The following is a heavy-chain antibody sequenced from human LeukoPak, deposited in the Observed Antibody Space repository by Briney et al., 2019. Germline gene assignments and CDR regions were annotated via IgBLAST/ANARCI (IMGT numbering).Heavy chain of an antibody. V-gene: IGHV4-38-2*01. D-gene: IGHD3-16*01. CDR2: MYHSEST. Sequence: SETLSLTCAVSGYSMSRGYSWGWIRQPPGMGLEWIGNMYHSESTHYNPSLKSRVTISADTSKNQFSLKLTSVTAADTAVYYCARFDHVWETHGMDAFDLWGQGAMVTVSS. CDR1: GYSMSRGYS. J-gene: IGHJ3*01. CDR3: ARFDHVWETHGMDAFDL.